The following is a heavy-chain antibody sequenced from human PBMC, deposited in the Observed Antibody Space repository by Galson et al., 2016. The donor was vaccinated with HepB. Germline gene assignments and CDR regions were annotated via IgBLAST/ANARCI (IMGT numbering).Heavy chain of an antibody. J-gene: IGHJ4*02. CDR1: GFSLFTNGVG. V-gene: IGHV2-5*02. Sequence: PALVTPTQTLTLACSFSGFSLFTNGVGVGWIRQPPGKALEWLALIYWDSDQHYSPSLRSRLSISKDISKSQVVLIMSNVDPVDTGTYYCARLHWRGFDSDETRYLFDYWGLGMSVTVSS. CDR2: IYWDSDQ. CDR3: ARLHWRGFDSDETRYLFDY. D-gene: IGHD3-22*01.